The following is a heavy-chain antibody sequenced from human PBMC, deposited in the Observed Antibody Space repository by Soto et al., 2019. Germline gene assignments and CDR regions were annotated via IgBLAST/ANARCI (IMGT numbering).Heavy chain of an antibody. V-gene: IGHV1-2*02. CDR3: ARGGYEAGRLGHLDALDI. CDR2: IKSNSGGT. CDR1: GYTFTDYY. J-gene: IGHJ3*02. D-gene: IGHD6-6*01. Sequence: GASVKVSCKASGYTFTDYYMHWVRQAPGQGLEWMGWIKSNSGGTNYAQRCQGSVTMTRDTSITTAYLDLSRLTSDDTALYYCARGGYEAGRLGHLDALDIWGQGFMVTVAS.